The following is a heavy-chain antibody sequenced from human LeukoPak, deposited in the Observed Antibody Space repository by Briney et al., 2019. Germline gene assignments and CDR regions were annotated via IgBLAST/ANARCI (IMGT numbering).Heavy chain of an antibody. CDR2: ISYDGSNK. D-gene: IGHD6-19*01. Sequence: PGRSLRLSCAASGFTFSTYPMHWVRQAPGKGLEWVAVISYDGSNKYYADSVKGRFTISRDNSKNTLYLQMNSLRAEDTAVFYCARGQWPDSWGQGTLLIVSS. J-gene: IGHJ4*02. CDR3: ARGQWPDS. CDR1: GFTFSTYP. V-gene: IGHV3-30-3*01.